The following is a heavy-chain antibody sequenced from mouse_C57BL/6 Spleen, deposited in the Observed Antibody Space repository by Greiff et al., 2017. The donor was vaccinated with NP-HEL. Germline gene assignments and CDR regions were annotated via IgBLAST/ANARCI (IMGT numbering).Heavy chain of an antibody. CDR3: ALPSLNSEYFDY. Sequence: VQLQQPGAELVKPGASVKMSCKASGYTFTSYWITWVKQRPGQGLEWIGDIYPGSGSTNYTEKFKSKATLTVDTSSSTAYMQLSSLTSEDSAVYYCALPSLNSEYFDYWGQGTTLTVAS. V-gene: IGHV1-55*01. J-gene: IGHJ2*01. CDR1: GYTFTSYW. CDR2: IYPGSGST.